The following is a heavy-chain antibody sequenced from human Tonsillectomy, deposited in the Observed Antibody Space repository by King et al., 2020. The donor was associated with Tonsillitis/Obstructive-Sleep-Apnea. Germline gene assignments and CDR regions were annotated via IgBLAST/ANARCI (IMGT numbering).Heavy chain of an antibody. D-gene: IGHD3-10*01. CDR2: IKQEGSEK. J-gene: IGHJ4*02. V-gene: IGHV3-7*01. Sequence: VQLVESGGGLVQPGGSLRLSCAASGFTFSSYWMSWVRQAPGKGLEWGANIKQEGSEKYYVDSVKGRFTISRDNAKNSLYLQMNSLRAEDTAVYYCASMVRGAALTFDYWGQGTLVTVSS. CDR1: GFTFSSYW. CDR3: ASMVRGAALTFDY.